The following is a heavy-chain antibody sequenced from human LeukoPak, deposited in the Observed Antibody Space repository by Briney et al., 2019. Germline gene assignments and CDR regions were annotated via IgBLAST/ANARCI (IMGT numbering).Heavy chain of an antibody. J-gene: IGHJ5*02. Sequence: GGSLRLSCATSGFTFSDYYMSWIRQAPGKGLEWVSYISGSSGHTKYADSVKGRSTISRDNAKKSLYLQMNSLRAGDTAVYYCARDYYGSGSYGWFDPWGQGTLVTVTS. D-gene: IGHD3-10*01. V-gene: IGHV3-11*06. CDR1: GFTFSDYY. CDR2: ISGSSGHT. CDR3: ARDYYGSGSYGWFDP.